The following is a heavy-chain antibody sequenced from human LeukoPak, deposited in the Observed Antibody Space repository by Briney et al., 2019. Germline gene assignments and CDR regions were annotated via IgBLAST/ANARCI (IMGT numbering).Heavy chain of an antibody. CDR3: ARDLDGSGSYYTDY. V-gene: IGHV1-18*01. CDR1: GYTFTSCG. J-gene: IGHJ4*02. CDR2: ISTYNGNA. Sequence: GASVKVSCKASGYTFTSCGISWVRQAPGQGLEWMGWISTYNGNANYAQKLQGRVTMTTDTSTSTAYMELRSLRSDDTAVYYCARDLDGSGSYYTDYRGQGTLVSVSS. D-gene: IGHD3-10*01.